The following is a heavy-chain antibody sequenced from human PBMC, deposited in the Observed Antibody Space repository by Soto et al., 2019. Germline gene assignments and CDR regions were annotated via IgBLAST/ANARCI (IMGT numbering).Heavy chain of an antibody. CDR2: ISAYNGNT. V-gene: IGHV1-18*01. D-gene: IGHD6-13*01. J-gene: IGHJ6*02. CDR3: ARDGYSSSCYVFSYYYGMDV. Sequence: QVQLVQSGAEVKKPGASVKVSCKASGYTFTSYGISWVRQAPGQGLEWMGWISAYNGNTNYAQKLQGRVTMTTDTSTSTAYMEPRSLRSDDTAVYYCARDGYSSSCYVFSYYYGMDVWGQGTTVTVSS. CDR1: GYTFTSYG.